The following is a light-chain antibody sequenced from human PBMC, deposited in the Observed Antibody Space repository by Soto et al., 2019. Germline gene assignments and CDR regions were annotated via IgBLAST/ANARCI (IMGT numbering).Light chain of an antibody. CDR2: RNN. Sequence: QAVVTQPPSASGTPGQRVTISCSGSSSNIGSNYVYWYQQLPGTAPKLLIYRNNQRPSGVPDRFSGSKSGTSASLAISGLRSEDEAYYYCAAWDDSLSGYVFGTGTKVTVL. CDR3: AAWDDSLSGYV. J-gene: IGLJ1*01. V-gene: IGLV1-47*01. CDR1: SSNIGSNY.